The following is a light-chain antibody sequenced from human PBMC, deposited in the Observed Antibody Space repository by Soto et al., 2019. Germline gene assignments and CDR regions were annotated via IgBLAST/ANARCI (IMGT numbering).Light chain of an antibody. V-gene: IGKV3-20*01. CDR1: QSIANS. CDR2: GAS. Sequence: EIVLTQSPGTLSLSPGERASLSCRASQSIANSLAWYQQKPGQAPRLLIFGASNRATGIPDRFCGSGSGTDYTLTISRLEPEDFAVYHCQQYGGSPRTFGQGTKVERK. CDR3: QQYGGSPRT. J-gene: IGKJ1*01.